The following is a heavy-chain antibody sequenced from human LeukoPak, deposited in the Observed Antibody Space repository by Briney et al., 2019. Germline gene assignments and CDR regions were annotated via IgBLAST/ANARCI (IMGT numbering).Heavy chain of an antibody. J-gene: IGHJ5*02. CDR3: AKDDSEGGYPNRLDP. V-gene: IGHV3-23*01. D-gene: IGHD3-22*01. CDR1: GFTFSSYA. CDR2: ISGSGGST. Sequence: GGSLRLSCAASGFTFSSYAMSWVRQAPGKGLEWVSAISGSGGSTYYADSVKGRFTISRDNSMDTLNLQMNSLRAEDTAVYYCAKDDSEGGYPNRLDPWGQGTLVTVSS.